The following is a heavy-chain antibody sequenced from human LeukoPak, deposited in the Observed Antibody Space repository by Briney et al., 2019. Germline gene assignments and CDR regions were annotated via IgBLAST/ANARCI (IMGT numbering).Heavy chain of an antibody. V-gene: IGHV4-59*08. Sequence: SETLSLTCTVSGGSISGYYWSWIRQPPGKGLEWIGYIFSSGSTNYNPSLKSRVTISEDTSVNQFSLKLSSVTAADTAVYYCARHYYDRSDSYSFDYWGQGTLVTVSS. CDR2: IFSSGST. CDR3: ARHYYDRSDSYSFDY. J-gene: IGHJ4*02. D-gene: IGHD3-22*01. CDR1: GGSISGYY.